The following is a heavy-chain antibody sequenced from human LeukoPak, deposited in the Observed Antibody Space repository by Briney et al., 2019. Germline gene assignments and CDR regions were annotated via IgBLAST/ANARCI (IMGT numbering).Heavy chain of an antibody. J-gene: IGHJ4*02. V-gene: IGHV4-34*01. D-gene: IGHD2-2*01. Sequence: SETLSLTCAVYGGSFSGYYWSWIRQPPGKGLEWIGEINHSGSTNYNPSLKSRVTISEDTSKNQFSLKLSSVTAADTAVYYCAKLPGRYCSSTSCDYWGQGTLVTVSS. CDR1: GGSFSGYY. CDR3: AKLPGRYCSSTSCDY. CDR2: INHSGST.